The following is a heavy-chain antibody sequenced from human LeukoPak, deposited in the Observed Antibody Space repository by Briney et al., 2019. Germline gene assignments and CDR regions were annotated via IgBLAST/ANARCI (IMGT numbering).Heavy chain of an antibody. CDR2: IFHSGSA. CDR3: ARDPRWLTPDCTSTSCYENYFDP. D-gene: IGHD2-2*01. J-gene: IGHJ5*02. CDR1: GYSISSGYQ. V-gene: IGHV4-38-2*02. Sequence: SETLSLTCSVSGYSISSGYQWAWIRQSPGKGLEWVGSIFHSGSAHYNPSLKSRVTISVDTSRNQFSLKLNSVSATDTAVYYCARDPRWLTPDCTSTSCYENYFDPWGQGTLVTVSS.